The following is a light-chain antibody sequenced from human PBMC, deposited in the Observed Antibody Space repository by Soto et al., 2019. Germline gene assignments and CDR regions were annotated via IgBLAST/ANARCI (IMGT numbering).Light chain of an antibody. CDR2: DVT. Sequence: QSALTQPRSVSGSPGQSVTISCTGTSSDVGGYTYVSWYQQNAGKPPKLMIYDVTKRPSGVPDRFSGSKSGNTASLTISGLHAEDESDYYCCSYAGKYTFLFGAGTKLTVL. V-gene: IGLV2-11*01. J-gene: IGLJ2*01. CDR1: SSDVGGYTY. CDR3: CSYAGKYTFL.